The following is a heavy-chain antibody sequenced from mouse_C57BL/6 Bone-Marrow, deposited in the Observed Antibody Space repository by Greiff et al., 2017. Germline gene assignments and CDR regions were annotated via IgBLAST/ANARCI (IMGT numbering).Heavy chain of an antibody. CDR1: GYAFSSSW. J-gene: IGHJ3*01. Sequence: VQLQQSGPELVKPGASVKISCKASGYAFSSSWMNWVKQRPGKGLEWIGRIYPGDGDTNYNGTFKGKATLTADKSSSTAYMQLSSLTSEDSAVYFCARSLYYYGSSWFAYWGQGTLVTVSA. CDR2: IYPGDGDT. V-gene: IGHV1-82*01. CDR3: ARSLYYYGSSWFAY. D-gene: IGHD1-1*01.